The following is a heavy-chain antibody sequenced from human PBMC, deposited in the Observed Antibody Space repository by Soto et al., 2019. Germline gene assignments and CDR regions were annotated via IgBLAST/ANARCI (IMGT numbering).Heavy chain of an antibody. Sequence: SVKVSCKASGGTFSSYAISWVRQAPGQGLEWMGGIIPIFGTANYAQKFQGRVTITADESTSTAYMELSSLRSEDTAVYYCARGGYYDSSGYYLEYFQHWGQGTLVTVS. CDR3: ARGGYYDSSGYYLEYFQH. CDR2: IIPIFGTA. CDR1: GGTFSSYA. D-gene: IGHD3-22*01. V-gene: IGHV1-69*13. J-gene: IGHJ1*01.